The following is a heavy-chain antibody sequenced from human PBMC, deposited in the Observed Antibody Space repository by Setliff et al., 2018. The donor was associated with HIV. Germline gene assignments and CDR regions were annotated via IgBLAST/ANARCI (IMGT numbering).Heavy chain of an antibody. CDR2: ISYDGSNK. D-gene: IGHD2-15*01. CDR1: GYTFTGYY. Sequence: SCKASGYTFTGYYMHWVRQAPGKGLEWVAVISYDGSNKYYADSVKGRFTISRDNSKNTLCLQMNSLRAEDTALYYCARYGGGNPFYYYYMDVWGKGTTVTVSS. J-gene: IGHJ6*03. V-gene: IGHV3-30*04. CDR3: ARYGGGNPFYYYYMDV.